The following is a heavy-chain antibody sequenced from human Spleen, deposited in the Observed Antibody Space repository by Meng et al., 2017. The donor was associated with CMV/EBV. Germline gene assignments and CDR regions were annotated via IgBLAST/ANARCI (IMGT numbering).Heavy chain of an antibody. CDR1: FDFNNYG. J-gene: IGHJ3*02. D-gene: IGHD6-13*01. CDR3: ARDNDGMYSSSLDAFDI. CDR2: IWHDGSNK. Sequence: FDFNNYGMHWVRQAPGKGLEWMAVIWHDGSNKYYGDSVKGRFTVSRDNSRNTLYLQMSSLRAEDTAVYYCARDNDGMYSSSLDAFDIWGQGTMVTVSS. V-gene: IGHV3-33*01.